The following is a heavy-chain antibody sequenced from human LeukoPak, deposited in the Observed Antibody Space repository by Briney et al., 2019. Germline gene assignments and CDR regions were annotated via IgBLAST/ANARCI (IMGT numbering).Heavy chain of an antibody. D-gene: IGHD2-21*01. Sequence: GGSLRLSCAASGFTFRGYAMSWVRQAPGKGLEWVSAISGSGGRAHYADSVRGRFTISRDNSQNTLQLQMNSLRAEDTAVYYCAREVVMGETNYYYYGMGVWGQGTTVTVSS. J-gene: IGHJ6*02. V-gene: IGHV3-23*01. CDR1: GFTFRGYA. CDR3: AREVVMGETNYYYYGMGV. CDR2: ISGSGGRA.